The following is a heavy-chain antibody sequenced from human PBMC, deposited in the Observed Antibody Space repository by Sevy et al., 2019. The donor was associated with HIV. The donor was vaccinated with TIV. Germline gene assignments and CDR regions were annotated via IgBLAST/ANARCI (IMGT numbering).Heavy chain of an antibody. D-gene: IGHD2-2*01. CDR3: ARDSGYCTSSNCYAIYFDY. CDR2: IGYSSNYI. V-gene: IGHV3-21*01. CDR1: GFTFSRYD. Sequence: GGSLRLSCIASGFTFSRYDMNWVRQAPGKGLEWVSSIGYSSNYIYYADSVKGRFTVSRDNAQNSLHLQMNSLSAEDTAVYYCARDSGYCTSSNCYAIYFDYWGQGTLVTVSS. J-gene: IGHJ4*02.